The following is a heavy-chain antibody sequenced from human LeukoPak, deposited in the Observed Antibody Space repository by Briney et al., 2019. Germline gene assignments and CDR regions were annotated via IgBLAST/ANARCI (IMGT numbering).Heavy chain of an antibody. CDR1: EFTLSSYP. CDR3: ARERVTTTAFDI. Sequence: GGSLRLSCAASEFTLSSYPMSWVRQAPGKGLEWVSYITTTNSHIYYGDSVKGRFTISRDNAKNSLYLQMNSLRAEDTAVYYCARERVTTTAFDIWGRGTMVTVSS. CDR2: ITTTNSHI. V-gene: IGHV3-21*01. D-gene: IGHD5-12*01. J-gene: IGHJ3*02.